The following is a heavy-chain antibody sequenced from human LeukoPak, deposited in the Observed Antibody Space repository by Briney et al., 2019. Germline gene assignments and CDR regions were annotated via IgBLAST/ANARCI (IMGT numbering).Heavy chain of an antibody. V-gene: IGHV3-23*01. CDR2: IRGSGGST. J-gene: IGHJ4*02. D-gene: IGHD5-18*01. Sequence: GGSLRLSCAASGFTFSSYAMGWVRQAPGKGLEWVSAIRGSGGSTYYADSVKGRFTISRDNSKNTLYLQMHSLSAEDTAVYSCAKDSDPDTAMVVSPDYWGQGTLVTVSS. CDR3: AKDSDPDTAMVVSPDY. CDR1: GFTFSSYA.